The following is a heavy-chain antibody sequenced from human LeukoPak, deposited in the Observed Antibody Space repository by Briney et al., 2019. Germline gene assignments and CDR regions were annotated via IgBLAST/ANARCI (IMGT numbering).Heavy chain of an antibody. J-gene: IGHJ4*02. CDR2: ISSSSSYI. V-gene: IGHV3-21*01. D-gene: IGHD2-2*01. CDR3: ARAPVYCSSTSCYSPSGFDY. CDR1: GFTFSSYS. Sequence: GGSLRLSCAASGFTFSSYSMNWVRQAPGKGLEWVSSISSSSSYIYYADSVKGRFTISRDNAKNPLYLQMNSLRAEDTAVYYCARAPVYCSSTSCYSPSGFDYWGQGTLVTVSS.